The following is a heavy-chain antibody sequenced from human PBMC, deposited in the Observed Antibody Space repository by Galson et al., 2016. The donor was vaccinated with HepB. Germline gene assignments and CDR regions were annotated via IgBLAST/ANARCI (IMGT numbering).Heavy chain of an antibody. V-gene: IGHV3-33*01. D-gene: IGHD2-8*02. CDR3: ARVRGDCTGGGCYADI. J-gene: IGHJ4*02. Sequence: SLRLSCAASGFTFSSHGFHWVRQAPGKGPEWVAVIRYDGSVTYYEESVKGRFTISRDSSTLYLQMNSRRVEDTARYFCARVRGDCTGGGCYADIWGQGTLVTVS. CDR2: IRYDGSVT. CDR1: GFTFSSHG.